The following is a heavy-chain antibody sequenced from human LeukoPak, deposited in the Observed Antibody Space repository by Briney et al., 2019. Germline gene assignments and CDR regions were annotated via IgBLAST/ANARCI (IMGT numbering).Heavy chain of an antibody. J-gene: IGHJ6*03. CDR2: IYTSGST. CDR1: GGSIISYF. CDR3: ARDYYDSSGYYGRGGYYYMDV. D-gene: IGHD3-22*01. V-gene: IGHV4-4*07. Sequence: SETLSLTCTVSGGSIISYFWSWIRQPAGKGLEWLGRIYTSGSTNYSPSLKSRLTISVDKSKNQFSLKLSSVTAADTAVYYCARDYYDSSGYYGRGGYYYMDVWGKGTTVTVSS.